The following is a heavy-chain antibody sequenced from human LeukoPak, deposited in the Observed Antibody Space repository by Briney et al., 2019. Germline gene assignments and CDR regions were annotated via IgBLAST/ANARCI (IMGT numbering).Heavy chain of an antibody. V-gene: IGHV1-18*01. Sequence: GASVKVSCKASGYTFTSYGILWVRQARGQGLEWIGWISAYNGNTNYAQKLQGRVTMTTDTSTSIAHMELRSLRSDDTAVYYCARITMVRGVIFDWYFDLWGRGTLVTVSS. J-gene: IGHJ2*01. CDR3: ARITMVRGVIFDWYFDL. D-gene: IGHD3-10*01. CDR2: ISAYNGNT. CDR1: GYTFTSYG.